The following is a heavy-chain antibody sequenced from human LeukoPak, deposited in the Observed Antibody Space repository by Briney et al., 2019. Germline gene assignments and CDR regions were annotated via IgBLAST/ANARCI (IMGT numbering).Heavy chain of an antibody. CDR3: ARSPIIGGDNYVILYDS. CDR2: IRYSGNS. V-gene: IGHV4-59*08. CDR1: GGSISPYY. J-gene: IGHJ4*02. D-gene: IGHD5-24*01. Sequence: PSETLSLTCTVSGGSISPYYWSWIRQPPGKGLEWIGYIRYSGNSNYNPSLESRVTISIDTSKNQFSLRLSSVPAADTAIYYCARSPIIGGDNYVILYDSWGQGALVTVSS.